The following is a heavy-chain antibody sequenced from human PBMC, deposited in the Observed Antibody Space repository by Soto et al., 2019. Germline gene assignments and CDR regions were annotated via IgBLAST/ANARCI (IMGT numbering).Heavy chain of an antibody. Sequence: GASVKVSCKASGYTFTSYAMHWVRQAPGQRLEWMGWINAGNGNTKYSQKFQGRVTITRDTSASTAYMELSSLRSEYTAVYYCARGGSSSNFSYYYGMDVWGQGTTVTVSS. CDR1: GYTFTSYA. CDR2: INAGNGNT. V-gene: IGHV1-3*01. CDR3: ARGGSSSNFSYYYGMDV. J-gene: IGHJ6*02. D-gene: IGHD6-6*01.